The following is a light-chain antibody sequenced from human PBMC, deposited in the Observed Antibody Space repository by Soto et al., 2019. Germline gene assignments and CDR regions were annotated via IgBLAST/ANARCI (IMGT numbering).Light chain of an antibody. CDR2: WAS. Sequence: DIVMTQSPDSLAVSLGDRCTINCKSSQSVLYSSNNKNYLAWYQQKPGQPPKLLICWASTRESGVPDRFSGSGSGTDFTLTISSLQAEDVAVYYCQQYYSTPITFGQGTRLEIK. CDR3: QQYYSTPIT. J-gene: IGKJ5*01. V-gene: IGKV4-1*01. CDR1: QSVLYSSNNKNY.